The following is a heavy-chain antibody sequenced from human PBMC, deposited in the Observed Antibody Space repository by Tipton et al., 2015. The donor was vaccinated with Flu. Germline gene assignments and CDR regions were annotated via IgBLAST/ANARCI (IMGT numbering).Heavy chain of an antibody. V-gene: IGHV4-38-2*01. D-gene: IGHD5-18*01. CDR1: GDSIRSGSY. J-gene: IGHJ4*02. Sequence: GLVKPSETLSLTCGVSGDSIRSGSYWGWIRQPPGKGLEWIGSIYQSGTTYYNPSLKSRVTISVDTSTNYFYLKVNSATAADTAVYYCARCFVGYPHIYWGQGRLVTVPS. CDR2: IYQSGTT. CDR3: ARCFVGYPHIY.